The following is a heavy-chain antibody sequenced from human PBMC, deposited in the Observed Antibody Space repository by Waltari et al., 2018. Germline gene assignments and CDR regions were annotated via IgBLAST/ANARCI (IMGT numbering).Heavy chain of an antibody. CDR2: IYYSGST. D-gene: IGHD1-1*01. J-gene: IGHJ6*02. CDR3: ARGRGLPYNSLYYYYYGMDV. CDR1: GGSISSSSYY. V-gene: IGHV4-39*01. Sequence: QLQLQESGPGLVKPSETLSLTCTVSGGSISSSSYYWGWIRQPPGKGREWIGSIYYSGSTYYNPSLKRRVTISVDTSKNQFSLKLSSVTAADTAVYYCARGRGLPYNSLYYYYYGMDVWGQGTTVTVSS.